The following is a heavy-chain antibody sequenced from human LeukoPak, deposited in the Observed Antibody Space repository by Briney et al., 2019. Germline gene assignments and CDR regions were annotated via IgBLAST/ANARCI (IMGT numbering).Heavy chain of an antibody. CDR1: GFTFDDYA. V-gene: IGHV3-9*01. J-gene: IGHJ6*02. CDR2: ISWNSGSI. D-gene: IGHD1-26*01. Sequence: PGRSLRLSCAASGFTFDDYAMHWVRQAPGKGLEWVSGISWNSGSIGYADSVKGRFTISRDNAKNSLYLQMNSLRAEDTALYYCAKDSKWELLSCMDVWGQGTTVTVSS. CDR3: AKDSKWELLSCMDV.